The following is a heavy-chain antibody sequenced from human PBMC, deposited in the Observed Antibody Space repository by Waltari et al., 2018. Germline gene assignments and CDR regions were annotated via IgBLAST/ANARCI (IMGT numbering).Heavy chain of an antibody. CDR1: GFTFSSYA. CDR3: ARGGRVVVVAAQYYYYYYGMDV. CDR2: ISYDGSNK. Sequence: QVQLVESGGGVVQPGRSLRLSCAASGFTFSSYAMHWVRQAPGKGLEWVAVISYDGSNKYYADSVKGRFTISRDNSKNTLYLQMNSLRAEDTAVYYCARGGRVVVVAAQYYYYYYGMDVWGQGTTVTVSS. J-gene: IGHJ6*02. D-gene: IGHD2-15*01. V-gene: IGHV3-30-3*01.